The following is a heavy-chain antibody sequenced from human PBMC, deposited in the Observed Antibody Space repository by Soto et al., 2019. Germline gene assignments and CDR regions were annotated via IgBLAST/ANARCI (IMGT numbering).Heavy chain of an antibody. D-gene: IGHD2-2*01. Sequence: PSETLSLTCAVYGGSFSGYYWSWIRQPPGKGLEWIGEINHSGSTNYNPSLKSRVTISVDTSKNQFSLKLSSVTAADTAVYYCARGLSRVLGMDVWGQGTMVTVAS. CDR3: ARGLSRVLGMDV. CDR2: INHSGST. CDR1: GGSFSGYY. V-gene: IGHV4-34*01. J-gene: IGHJ6*02.